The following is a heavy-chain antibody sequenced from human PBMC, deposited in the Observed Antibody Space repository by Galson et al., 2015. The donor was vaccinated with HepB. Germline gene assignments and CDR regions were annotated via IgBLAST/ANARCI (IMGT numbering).Heavy chain of an antibody. CDR2: IYYSGST. D-gene: IGHD2-2*01. CDR1: GGSISSSSYY. Sequence: ETLSLTCTVSGGSISSSSYYWGWIRQPPGKGLEWIGSIYYSGSTYYNPSLKSRVTISVDTSKNQFSLKLSSVTAADTAVYYCARQGAWGVVPAAEYYFDYWGQGTLVTVSS. J-gene: IGHJ4*02. CDR3: ARQGAWGVVPAAEYYFDY. V-gene: IGHV4-39*01.